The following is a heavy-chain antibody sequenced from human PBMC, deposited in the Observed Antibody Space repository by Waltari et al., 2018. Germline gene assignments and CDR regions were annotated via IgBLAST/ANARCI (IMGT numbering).Heavy chain of an antibody. D-gene: IGHD4-17*01. V-gene: IGHV1-2*06. CDR3: ARDLSSSPPLRDLRAFDI. J-gene: IGHJ3*02. CDR2: INPNSGGT. Sequence: QVQLVQSGAEVKKPGASVKVSCKASGYTFTGYYMHWVRQAPGQGLEWMGRINPNSGGTNYAQKVQGRVTMTRDTSISTAYMELSRLRSDDTAVYYCARDLSSSPPLRDLRAFDIWGQGTMVTVSS. CDR1: GYTFTGYY.